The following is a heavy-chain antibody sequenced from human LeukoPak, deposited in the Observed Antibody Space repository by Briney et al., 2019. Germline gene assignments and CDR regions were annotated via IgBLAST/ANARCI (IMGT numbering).Heavy chain of an antibody. CDR2: IIPIFGTA. CDR3: ARDRGITGTTKYYYYYMDV. J-gene: IGHJ6*03. Sequence: SVKVSCKASGGTFSSYAISWVRQAPGQGLEWMGGIIPIFGTANYAQKFQGRVTITADESTSTAYMELSSLRSEDTAVYYCARDRGITGTTKYYYYYMDVWGKGTTVTVSS. D-gene: IGHD1-7*01. CDR1: GGTFSSYA. V-gene: IGHV1-69*13.